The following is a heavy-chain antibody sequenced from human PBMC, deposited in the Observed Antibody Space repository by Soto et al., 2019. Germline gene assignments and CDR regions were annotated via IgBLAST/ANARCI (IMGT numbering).Heavy chain of an antibody. J-gene: IGHJ4*02. CDR2: IRSKAYGGTT. Sequence: QPGGSLRLSCTASGFTFGDYAMSWVRQAPGKGLEWVGFIRSKAYGGTTEYAASVKGRFTISRDDSKSIAYLQMSSLKTEDTAVYYCTSSKHYGGNTQIYYWGQGTLVTVSS. CDR3: TSSKHYGGNTQIYY. V-gene: IGHV3-49*04. CDR1: GFTFGDYA. D-gene: IGHD4-17*01.